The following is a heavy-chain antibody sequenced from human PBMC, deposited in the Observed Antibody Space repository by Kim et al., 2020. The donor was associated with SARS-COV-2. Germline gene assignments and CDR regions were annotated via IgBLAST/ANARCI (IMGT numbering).Heavy chain of an antibody. V-gene: IGHV1-69*13. D-gene: IGHD3-10*01. CDR3: ARDSFSTYGSGTYYGV. J-gene: IGHJ4*02. CDR2: LIPIFRKA. Sequence: SVKVSCKTPGGTFSSYAVAWVRQAPGQGLEWTGGLIPIFRKANYAQKFHGRITITADESTSTAYMELSSLRSEDTAIYYCARDSFSTYGSGTYYGVWGQGTLVTVSS. CDR1: GGTFSSYA.